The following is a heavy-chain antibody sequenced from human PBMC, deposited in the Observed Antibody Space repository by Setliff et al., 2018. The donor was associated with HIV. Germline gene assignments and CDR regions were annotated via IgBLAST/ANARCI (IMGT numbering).Heavy chain of an antibody. CDR1: GGSFSDYY. CDR3: ARGGFRWSGSYADY. Sequence: SETLSLTCGVHGGSFSDYYWTWIRQPPGKGLEWIGEIKHSGSTNYNPSLKSRVTISVDTAKNQFSLNLTSVTAAGTAVYYCARGGFRWSGSYADYWGQGTLVTVSS. V-gene: IGHV4-34*01. CDR2: IKHSGST. J-gene: IGHJ4*02. D-gene: IGHD1-26*01.